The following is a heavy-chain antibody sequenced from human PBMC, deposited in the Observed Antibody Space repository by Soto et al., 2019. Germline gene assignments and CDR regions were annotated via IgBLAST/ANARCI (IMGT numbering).Heavy chain of an antibody. V-gene: IGHV3-23*01. CDR2: ISGSGGST. CDR3: AKTGLQWELSRGADFDY. Sequence: GGSLRLSCAASGFTFSSYAMSWVRQAPGKGLEWVSAISGSGGSTYYADSVTGRFTISRDNSKNTLYLQMNSLRAEDTAVYYCAKTGLQWELSRGADFDYWGQGTLVTVSS. D-gene: IGHD1-26*01. J-gene: IGHJ4*02. CDR1: GFTFSSYA.